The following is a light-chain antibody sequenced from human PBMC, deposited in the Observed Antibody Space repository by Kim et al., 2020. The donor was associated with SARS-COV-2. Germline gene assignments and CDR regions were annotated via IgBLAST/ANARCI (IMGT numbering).Light chain of an antibody. CDR2: GTS. CDR1: QSVDSDY. CDR3: HQYATSTGT. J-gene: IGKJ1*01. Sequence: EIVLTQSPGTLSLSPGERATLSCRASQSVDSDYLAWYQQKPGRAPRLLISGTSSRATGIPDRFSGSGSGTDFTLTISRLEPEDFAVYYCHQYATSTGTFGQGTKVDIK. V-gene: IGKV3-20*01.